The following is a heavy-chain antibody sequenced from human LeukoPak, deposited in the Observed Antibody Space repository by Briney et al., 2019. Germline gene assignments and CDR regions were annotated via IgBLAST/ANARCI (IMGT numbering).Heavy chain of an antibody. V-gene: IGHV3-30*03. CDR2: ISYDGTNK. J-gene: IGHJ4*02. CDR3: ASQTPRRLPIAVADYFDY. D-gene: IGHD6-19*01. CDR1: GFTFRSYG. Sequence: GGSLRLSCAASGFTFRSYGMHWVRQAPGKGLDWVAVISYDGTNKYYADSVKGRFTISRDNSKNTLYLQMNSLRAEDTAVYYCASQTPRRLPIAVADYFDYWGQGTLVTVSS.